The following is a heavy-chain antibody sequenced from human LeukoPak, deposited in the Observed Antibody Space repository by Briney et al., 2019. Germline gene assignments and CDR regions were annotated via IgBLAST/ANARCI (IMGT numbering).Heavy chain of an antibody. CDR2: INPNSGGT. CDR1: GYTFTGYY. V-gene: IGHV1-2*02. J-gene: IGHJ4*02. D-gene: IGHD3-22*01. CDR3: ARDGRSGYYSHFDY. Sequence: ASVKVSCKASGYTFTGYYMHWVRQAPGQGLEWMGWINPNSGGTNYAQKFQGRVTMTRDTSISTGYMELSRLRSDDTAVYYCARDGRSGYYSHFDYWGQGTLVTVSS.